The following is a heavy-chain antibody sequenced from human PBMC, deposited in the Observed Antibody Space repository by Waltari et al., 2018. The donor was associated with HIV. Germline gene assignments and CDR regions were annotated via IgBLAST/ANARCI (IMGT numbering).Heavy chain of an antibody. CDR1: GGTFSSYA. CDR2: IIPIFGTA. J-gene: IGHJ4*02. CDR3: ARDGGYYDSSGYYSYYFDY. Sequence: QVQLVQSGAEVKKPGSSVKVSCKASGGTFSSYAISWVRQAPGQGLEWMGGIIPIFGTANYAQKFQGRVTITADESTSTAYMELSSLRSEDTAVYFCARDGGYYDSSGYYSYYFDYWGQGTLVTVSS. D-gene: IGHD3-22*01. V-gene: IGHV1-69*01.